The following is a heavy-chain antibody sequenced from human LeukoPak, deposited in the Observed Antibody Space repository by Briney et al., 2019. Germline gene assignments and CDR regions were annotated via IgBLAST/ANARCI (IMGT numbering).Heavy chain of an antibody. Sequence: NPSQSLSLACTLSGGSIISSSYYWDWIRQPPGKGLEWFGRIKYSGSTYYNPSLKSRVTISVDTSKNQFSLKLSSVTAADTAVYYCARQIETAYSSSWMDYYMGVWGTGTTVTISS. CDR2: IKYSGST. D-gene: IGHD6-13*01. J-gene: IGHJ6*03. CDR3: ARQIETAYSSSWMDYYMGV. CDR1: GGSIISSSYY. V-gene: IGHV4-39*01.